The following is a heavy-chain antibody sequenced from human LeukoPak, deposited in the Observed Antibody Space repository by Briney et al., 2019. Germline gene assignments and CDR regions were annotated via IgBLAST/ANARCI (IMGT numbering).Heavy chain of an antibody. Sequence: ASVKVSCKASGYTFISYGISWVRQAPGQGLEWVGWISTSSDQRRYAHMLQDRVTMTTDTSTSTAYMELRSLRSDDAGVYYCARDTNWQRDYWGQGTLVTVSS. V-gene: IGHV1-18*01. D-gene: IGHD6-25*01. CDR3: ARDTNWQRDY. CDR2: ISTSSDQR. J-gene: IGHJ4*02. CDR1: GYTFISYG.